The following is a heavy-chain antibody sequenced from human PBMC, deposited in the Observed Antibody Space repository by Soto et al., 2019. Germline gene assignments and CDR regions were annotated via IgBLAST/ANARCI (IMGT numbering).Heavy chain of an antibody. D-gene: IGHD7-27*01. CDR2: IYYSGST. Sequence: PSETLSLTCTVSGGSLSSYYWSWIRQPPGKGLEWIGYIYYSGSTNYNPSLKSRVTISVDTSKNQFSLKLSSVTAADTAAYYCARRWGRTFDYWGQGTLVTVSS. CDR1: GGSLSSYY. CDR3: ARRWGRTFDY. V-gene: IGHV4-59*08. J-gene: IGHJ4*02.